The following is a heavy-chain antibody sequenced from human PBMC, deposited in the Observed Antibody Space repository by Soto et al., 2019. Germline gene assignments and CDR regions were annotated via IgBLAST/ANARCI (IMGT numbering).Heavy chain of an antibody. CDR3: ARSYSGSYYLAFDI. D-gene: IGHD1-26*01. CDR2: IYYSGST. J-gene: IGHJ3*02. Sequence: PSETLSLTCTVSGGSISSYYWSWIRQPPGKGLEWIGYIYYSGSTNYNPSLKSRVTISVDTSKNQFSLKLSSVTAADTAVYYCARSYSGSYYLAFDIWGQGTMVTVSS. V-gene: IGHV4-59*01. CDR1: GGSISSYY.